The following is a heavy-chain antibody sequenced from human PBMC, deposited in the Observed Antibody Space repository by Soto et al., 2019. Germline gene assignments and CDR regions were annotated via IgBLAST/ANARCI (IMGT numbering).Heavy chain of an antibody. V-gene: IGHV3-30-3*01. CDR1: GFTFSSYA. D-gene: IGHD6-19*01. J-gene: IGHJ4*02. CDR3: ARYSSGWYSSLIGLDY. Sequence: QVQLVESGGGVVQPGRSLRLSCAASGFTFSSYAMHWVRQAPGKGLEWVAVISYDGSNKYYADSVKGRFTTSRDNSKNTLYLQMNSLRAEDTAVYYCARYSSGWYSSLIGLDYWGQGTLVTVSS. CDR2: ISYDGSNK.